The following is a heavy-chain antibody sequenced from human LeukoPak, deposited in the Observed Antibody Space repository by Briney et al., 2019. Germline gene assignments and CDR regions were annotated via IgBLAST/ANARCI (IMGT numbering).Heavy chain of an antibody. CDR3: ARAPSEVGGYYPEYFRH. J-gene: IGHJ1*01. CDR1: GFTFSRYW. V-gene: IGHV3-74*01. D-gene: IGHD3-22*01. Sequence: QPGGSLRLSCEASGFTFSRYWMHWVRQAPGKGLVWVSRIKSDGKTNYADSVKGRFTISRDNAKNTVSLQMDSLRAEDTGVYYCARAPSEVGGYYPEYFRHWGQGTVVTVSS. CDR2: IKSDGKT.